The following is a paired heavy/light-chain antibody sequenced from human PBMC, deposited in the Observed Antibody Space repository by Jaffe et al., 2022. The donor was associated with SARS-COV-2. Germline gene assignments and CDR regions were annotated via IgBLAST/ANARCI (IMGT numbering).Heavy chain of an antibody. CDR1: GFTFSNYY. CDR3: ARVGHDILTGYTHFDY. V-gene: IGHV3-7*01. D-gene: IGHD3-9*01. Sequence: EVQLVESGGGLVQPGESLTLSCAASGFTFSNYYMIWVRQAPGKGLEWVATLNQDGSAKYYVDSLKGQFTISRDNAKNSLYLEMNSLRAEDTAMYYCARVGHDILTGYTHFDYWGQGALVTVSS. J-gene: IGHJ4*02. CDR2: LNQDGSAK.
Light chain of an antibody. CDR2: KIS. V-gene: IGKV2-24*01. CDR3: MQVTQYPYT. J-gene: IGKJ2*01. Sequence: DIVMTQTPLSSPVTLGQPASISCRSSQSLVHSSGHTYLSWLQQRPGQPPRLLIYKISNRFSGVPDRFSGSGAGTDFTLKISRVEAEDVGVYYCMQVTQYPYTFGQGTKLEIK. CDR1: QSLVHSSGHTY.